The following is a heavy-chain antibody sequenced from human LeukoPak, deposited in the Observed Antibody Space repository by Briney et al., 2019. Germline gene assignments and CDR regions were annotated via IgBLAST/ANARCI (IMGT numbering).Heavy chain of an antibody. CDR3: ARGLGTYDSSELTWPMISF. CDR2: ISAYNGNT. V-gene: IGHV1-8*02. J-gene: IGHJ4*02. D-gene: IGHD3-22*01. Sequence: ASVKVSCKASCCTFTSYGISWVRQAPGQGLEWMGWISAYNGNTAYSQKFQGRITMTRSTSISTAYMELSSLRSEDTAVYYCARGLGTYDSSELTWPMISFWGQGTVVTVSS. CDR1: CCTFTSYG.